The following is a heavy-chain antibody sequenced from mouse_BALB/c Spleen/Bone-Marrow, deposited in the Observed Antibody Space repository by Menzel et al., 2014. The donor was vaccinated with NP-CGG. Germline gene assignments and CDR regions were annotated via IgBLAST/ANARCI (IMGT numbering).Heavy chain of an antibody. CDR2: INPSTGYT. CDR3: APYSHEGVAY. CDR1: GYTFTSYW. J-gene: IGHJ3*01. D-gene: IGHD2-12*01. V-gene: IGHV1-7*01. Sequence: QVQLQQSGAELAKPGASVKMSCKASGYTFTSYWIHWVKQRPGQGLEWIGYINPSTGYTEYNQKFKDKAILTAGKSSSTAYMQLSSLTSEDSAVYYCAPYSHEGVAYWGQGTLVTVSA.